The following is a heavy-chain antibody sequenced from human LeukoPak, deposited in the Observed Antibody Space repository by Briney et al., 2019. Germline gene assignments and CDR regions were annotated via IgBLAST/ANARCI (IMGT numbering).Heavy chain of an antibody. J-gene: IGHJ4*02. V-gene: IGHV4-59*11. CDR2: VYDSGRT. CDR3: ARFGRYYFDY. CDR1: GGSISSHY. D-gene: IGHD3-16*01. Sequence: SETLSLTCTVSGGSISSHYWSWIRQPPGKGLEWIGYVYDSGRTNYNPSLKSRVTMPEDTSKNQFSLKLSSVTAADTAVYYCARFGRYYFDYWGQGILVTVSS.